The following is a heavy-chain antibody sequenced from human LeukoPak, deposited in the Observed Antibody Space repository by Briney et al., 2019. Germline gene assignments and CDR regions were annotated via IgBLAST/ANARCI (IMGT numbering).Heavy chain of an antibody. CDR3: ARHYGEGYMT. CDR2: IYYSGST. V-gene: IGHV4-39*01. CDR1: GGSISSSSYY. Sequence: PSETLSLTCTVSGGSISSSSYYWGWIRQPPGKGLEWIGSIYYSGSTYYNPSLKSRVTISVDTSKNQFSLKLSSVTAADTAVYYCARHYGEGYMTWGQGTLVTVSS. J-gene: IGHJ5*02. D-gene: IGHD3-10*01.